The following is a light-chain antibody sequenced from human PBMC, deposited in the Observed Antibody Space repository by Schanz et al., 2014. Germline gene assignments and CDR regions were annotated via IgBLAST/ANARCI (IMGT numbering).Light chain of an antibody. V-gene: IGKV3-15*01. CDR1: QTVGSGY. CDR3: QQYNNWPPLT. CDR2: RAS. Sequence: EVVLTQSPETMSLSPGDRAALSCRASQTVGSGYLAWYQQKPGRAPRLLIYRASSRAPGISARFSGSGSGTDFTLTISSLQSEDFAVYYCQQYNNWPPLTFGGGTKVEIK. J-gene: IGKJ4*01.